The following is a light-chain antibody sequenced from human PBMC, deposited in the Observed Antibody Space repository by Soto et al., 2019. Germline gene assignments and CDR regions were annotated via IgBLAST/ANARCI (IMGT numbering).Light chain of an antibody. V-gene: IGKV1-5*03. CDR3: QHYSNYPWT. CDR2: KAS. CDR1: QSITEW. J-gene: IGKJ1*01. Sequence: DIQMTQSPSTLSASVGDRITITCRTSQSITEWLAWYQQKPGKAPKLLIYKASSLQSGVPSRFRGSGFGTEFTLRISSLQPDDFATYYCQHYSNYPWTFGQGTKVEIK.